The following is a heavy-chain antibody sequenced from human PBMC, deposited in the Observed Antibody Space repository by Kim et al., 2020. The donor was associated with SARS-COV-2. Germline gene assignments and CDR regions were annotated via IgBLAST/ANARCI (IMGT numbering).Heavy chain of an antibody. Sequence: QAPVKGLMWVSRNKRDGSRIYYADSVKGRFTIARDKGKTTLNLQMNALRGEETAIYYCASDISGGASDYWGQGALVTVSS. D-gene: IGHD3-10*01. V-gene: IGHV3-74*01. CDR3: ASDISGGASDY. J-gene: IGHJ4*02. CDR2: NKRDGSRI.